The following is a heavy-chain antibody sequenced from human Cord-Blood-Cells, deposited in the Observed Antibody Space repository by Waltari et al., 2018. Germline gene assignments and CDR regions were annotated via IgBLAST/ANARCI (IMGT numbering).Heavy chain of an antibody. Sequence: QVQLQESGPGLVKPSETLSLTCTVSGGPISSYYWSWIRQPPGKGLEWIGYIYYSGSTNYNPSLKRRVTISVDTSKNQFSLKLSSVTAADTAVYYCARGRAVPGHWYFDLWGRGTLVTVSS. CDR2: IYYSGST. CDR1: GGPISSYY. CDR3: ARGRAVPGHWYFDL. J-gene: IGHJ2*01. D-gene: IGHD1-26*01. V-gene: IGHV4-59*01.